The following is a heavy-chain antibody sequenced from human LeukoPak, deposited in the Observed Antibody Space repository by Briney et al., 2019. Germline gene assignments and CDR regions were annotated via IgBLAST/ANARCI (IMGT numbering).Heavy chain of an antibody. CDR2: ISGGGGTT. V-gene: IGHV3-23*01. CDR3: AKGRRDAYNFDFDY. J-gene: IGHJ4*02. D-gene: IGHD5-24*01. Sequence: GGSLRLSCAASEFTFNNYAMNWVRQAPGKGLQWVSTISGGGGTTYYADSVKGRFTISRDNSKNTLYLQMNSLRAEDTALYYCAKGRRDAYNFDFDYWGQGTLVTVSS. CDR1: EFTFNNYA.